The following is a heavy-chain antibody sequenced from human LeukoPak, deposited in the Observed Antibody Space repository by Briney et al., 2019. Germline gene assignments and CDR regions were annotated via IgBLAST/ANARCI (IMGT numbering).Heavy chain of an antibody. Sequence: PGGSLRLSCAASGFSFGSYNVNWVRQAPGKGLEWVSSISSSSTYIYYADSVKGRFTISRDNAKNSLYLQMNSLRSEDTAMYYCAKESGKFDYWGQGTLVAVSS. CDR2: ISSSSTYI. J-gene: IGHJ4*02. CDR1: GFSFGSYN. CDR3: AKESGKFDY. V-gene: IGHV3-21*04.